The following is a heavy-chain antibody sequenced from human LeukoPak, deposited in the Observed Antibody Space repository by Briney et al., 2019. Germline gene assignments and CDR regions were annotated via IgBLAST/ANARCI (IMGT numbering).Heavy chain of an antibody. D-gene: IGHD3-10*01. V-gene: IGHV5-10-1*01. Sequence: GESLRISCTGSGYSFTYWITWVRQMPGKGLEWMGTIDPGYSNMKNYNPSLEGHVTISVDKSNNTVYLQWSSLKASDSAMYYCATGSSGGYSHWGQGTLVTVSS. J-gene: IGHJ4*02. CDR2: IDPGYSNM. CDR3: ATGSSGGYSH. CDR1: GYSFTYW.